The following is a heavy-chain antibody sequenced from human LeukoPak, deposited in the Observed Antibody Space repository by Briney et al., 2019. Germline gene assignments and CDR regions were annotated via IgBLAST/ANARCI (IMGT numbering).Heavy chain of an antibody. Sequence: SETLSLTCTVSGGSISSGGYYWSWIRQHPGKGLEWIGYIYYSGSTYYNPSLKSRVTISVDTSKNQFSLKLSSVTAADTAVYYCARGSYYYDSSGPTVPSNYYMDVWGKGTTVTVSS. CDR2: IYYSGST. J-gene: IGHJ6*03. V-gene: IGHV4-31*03. CDR1: GGSISSGGYY. D-gene: IGHD3-22*01. CDR3: ARGSYYYDSSGPTVPSNYYMDV.